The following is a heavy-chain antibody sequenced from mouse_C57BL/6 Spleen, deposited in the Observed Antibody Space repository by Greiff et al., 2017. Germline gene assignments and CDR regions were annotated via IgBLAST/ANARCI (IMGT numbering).Heavy chain of an antibody. CDR3: ARGDYSSSYGGYFDY. CDR2: ISSGSSTT. J-gene: IGHJ2*01. Sequence: EVKVVESGGGLVKPGGSLKLSCAASGFTFSDYGMHWVRQAPEKGLEWVAYISSGSSTTYYADTVKGRFTISRDNAKNTLFLQMTSLRSEDTAMYYCARGDYSSSYGGYFDYWGQGTTLTVAS. CDR1: GFTFSDYG. D-gene: IGHD1-1*01. V-gene: IGHV5-17*01.